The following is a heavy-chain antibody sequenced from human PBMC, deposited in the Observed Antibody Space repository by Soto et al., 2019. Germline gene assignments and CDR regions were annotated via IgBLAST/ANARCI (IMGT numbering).Heavy chain of an antibody. V-gene: IGHV1-69*06. J-gene: IGHJ6*03. D-gene: IGHD5-18*01. Sequence: SGKVSCKASGGTLSSYAISWVRQAPGQGLEWMGGIIPIFGTANYAQKFQGRVTITADKSTSTAYMELSSLRSEDTAVYYCANYVGTKRGYSYGEGAWGTGTRITVS. CDR3: ANYVGTKRGYSYGEGA. CDR1: GGTLSSYA. CDR2: IIPIFGTA.